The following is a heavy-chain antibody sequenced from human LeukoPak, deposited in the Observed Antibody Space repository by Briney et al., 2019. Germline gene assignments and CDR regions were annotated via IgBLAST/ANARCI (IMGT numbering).Heavy chain of an antibody. CDR2: ISSSSSYI. Sequence: GGSLRLSCAASGFTFSSYSMNWARQAPGKGLEWVSSISSSSSYIYYADSVKGRFTISRDNAKNSLYLQMNSLRAEDTAVYYCARVLRYFDWPLAFDIWGQGTMVTVSS. CDR1: GFTFSSYS. CDR3: ARVLRYFDWPLAFDI. J-gene: IGHJ3*02. D-gene: IGHD3-9*01. V-gene: IGHV3-21*01.